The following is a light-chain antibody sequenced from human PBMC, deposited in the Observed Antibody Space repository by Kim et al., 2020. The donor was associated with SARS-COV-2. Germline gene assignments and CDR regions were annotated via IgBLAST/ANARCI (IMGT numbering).Light chain of an antibody. V-gene: IGKV1-39*01. CDR1: QSISSY. J-gene: IGKJ4*01. CDR2: AAS. CDR3: QQSYSTPLT. Sequence: ASLGDRVTITFRARQSISSYLNWYQQKPGKAPKLLIYAASSLQSGVPSRFSGRGSGTDFTLTISSLQPEDFATYYCQQSYSTPLTFGGGTRLDIK.